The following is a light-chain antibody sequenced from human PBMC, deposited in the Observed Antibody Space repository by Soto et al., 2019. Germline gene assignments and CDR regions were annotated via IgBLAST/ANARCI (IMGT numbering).Light chain of an antibody. CDR2: TSS. Sequence: DIQLTQSPSFLSASVGDRVTVTCRVSQGVNSYLAWYQQKPGKAPQLLLYTSSSLQSGVPSRFSGSGSGTEFTLTITILQPEDFAAYYCQQPYTYPLTFGGGNKVEIK. J-gene: IGKJ4*01. V-gene: IGKV1-9*01. CDR1: QGVNSY. CDR3: QQPYTYPLT.